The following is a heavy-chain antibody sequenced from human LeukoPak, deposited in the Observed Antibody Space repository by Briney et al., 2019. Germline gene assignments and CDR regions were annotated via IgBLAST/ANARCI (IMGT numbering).Heavy chain of an antibody. Sequence: SETLSLTCTVPGGSIGSYYWSWIRQPPGKGLEWIGYIYYSGSANHNPSLKNRVTISVDTSKNQFSLKLSSVTAADTAIYYCAREVLGGGLDYWGQGTLVTVSS. J-gene: IGHJ4*02. CDR3: AREVLGGGLDY. D-gene: IGHD3-16*01. CDR1: GGSIGSYY. CDR2: IYYSGSA. V-gene: IGHV4-59*01.